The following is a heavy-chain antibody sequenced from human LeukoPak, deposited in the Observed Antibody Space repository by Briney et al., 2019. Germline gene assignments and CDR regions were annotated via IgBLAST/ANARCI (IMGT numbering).Heavy chain of an antibody. CDR2: INHSGGT. J-gene: IGHJ4*02. D-gene: IGHD6-19*01. Sequence: SETLSLTCAVYGGSFSGYYWSWIRQPPGKGLEWIGEINHSGGTNYNPSLKSRVTISVDTSKNQFSLKLSSVTAADTAVYYCARGHAVFDYWGQGTLVTVSS. V-gene: IGHV4-34*01. CDR3: ARGHAVFDY. CDR1: GGSFSGYY.